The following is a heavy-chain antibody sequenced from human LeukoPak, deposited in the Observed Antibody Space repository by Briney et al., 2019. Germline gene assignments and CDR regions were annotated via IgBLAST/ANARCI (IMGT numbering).Heavy chain of an antibody. CDR2: IYSGGST. D-gene: IGHD1-26*01. V-gene: IGHV3-53*01. CDR3: AISGSYISFDY. J-gene: IGHJ4*02. CDR1: GFTVSSNY. Sequence: GGSLRLSCAASGFTVSSNYMSWVRQAPGKGLEWVSVIYSGGSTYYADSVKGRFTISRDNSKNTLYLQMNSLRAEDTAVYYCAISGSYISFDYWGQGTLVTVSS.